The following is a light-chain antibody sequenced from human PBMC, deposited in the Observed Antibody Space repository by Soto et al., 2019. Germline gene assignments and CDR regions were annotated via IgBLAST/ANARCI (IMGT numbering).Light chain of an antibody. CDR1: QSIGAW. J-gene: IGKJ3*01. CDR2: KAS. CDR3: QQYNTNLFT. Sequence: DIQMTQSPSTLSASVGDRVTITCRASQSIGAWVTWSQQKPGKAPKLLIYKASTLEGGVPSRFSGSGSGTEFTLTISSLQPDDFATYYCQQYNTNLFTFGPGTKVDIK. V-gene: IGKV1-5*03.